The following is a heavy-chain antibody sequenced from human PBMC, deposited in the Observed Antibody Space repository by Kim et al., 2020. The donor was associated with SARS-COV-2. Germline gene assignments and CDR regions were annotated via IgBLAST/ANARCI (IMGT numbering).Heavy chain of an antibody. Sequence: ASVKVSCKASGYTFTSYYMHWVRQAPGQGLEWMGIINPSGGSTSYAQKFQGRVTMTRDTSTSTVYMELSSLRSEDTAVYYCARANFDWLPYYGMDVWGQGTTVTVSS. CDR3: ARANFDWLPYYGMDV. D-gene: IGHD3-9*01. V-gene: IGHV1-46*01. CDR2: INPSGGST. J-gene: IGHJ6*02. CDR1: GYTFTSYY.